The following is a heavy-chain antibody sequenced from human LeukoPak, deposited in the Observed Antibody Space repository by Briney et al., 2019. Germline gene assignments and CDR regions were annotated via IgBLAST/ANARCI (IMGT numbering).Heavy chain of an antibody. CDR2: IYHSGST. CDR1: GYSISSGYY. V-gene: IGHV4-38-2*01. CDR3: AEVERRNY. D-gene: IGHD1-1*01. Sequence: PSETLSLTCAVSGYSISSGYYWGWIRQPPGKGLEWIGSIYHSGSTYYNPSLKSRVTISVDTSKNQFSLKLRSVTAADMAVYYCAEVERRNYWGQGTLVTVSS. J-gene: IGHJ4*02.